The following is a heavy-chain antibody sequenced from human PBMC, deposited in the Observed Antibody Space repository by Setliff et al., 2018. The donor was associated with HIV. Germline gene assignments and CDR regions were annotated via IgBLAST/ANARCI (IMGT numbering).Heavy chain of an antibody. CDR3: AKDHATSSWFTALLDY. CDR2: ISAYNVNT. Sequence: ASVKVSCKASGYSFTSYGVSWVRQAPGQGLEWMGWISAYNVNTNYAQKLQGRVTMTTDTSTSTAYMELRSLRSDDTAVYYCAKDHATSSWFTALLDYWGQGALVTVSS. J-gene: IGHJ4*02. V-gene: IGHV1-18*01. CDR1: GYSFTSYG. D-gene: IGHD6-13*01.